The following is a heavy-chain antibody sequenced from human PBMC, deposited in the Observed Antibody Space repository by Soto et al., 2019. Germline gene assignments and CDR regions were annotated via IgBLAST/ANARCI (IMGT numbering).Heavy chain of an antibody. D-gene: IGHD5-12*01. CDR2: IYYSGST. J-gene: IGHJ4*02. V-gene: IGHV4-39*01. Sequence: SETLSLTCAVSGGSISSGGYYWGWIRQPPGKGLEWIGSIYYSGSTYYNPSLKSRVTISVDTSKNQFSLKLSSVTAADTAVYYCARLRRDGYNWDYWGQGTLVTVSS. CDR1: GGSISSGGYY. CDR3: ARLRRDGYNWDY.